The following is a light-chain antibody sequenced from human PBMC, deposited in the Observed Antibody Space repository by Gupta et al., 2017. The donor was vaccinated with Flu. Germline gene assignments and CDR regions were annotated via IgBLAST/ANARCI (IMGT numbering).Light chain of an antibody. V-gene: IGKV2-30*01. CDR2: KVS. CDR1: QSLGYSDGNTY. CDR3: RQGTHWPPWT. J-gene: IGKJ1*01. Sequence: DVVMTQSPLSLPVTLGQPASISCRSSQSLGYSDGNTYLNWFQQRPGQAPRRLIYKVSNRDAGVPDRFGGSGYGNYFTLKISRGEAEDVGVYYCRQGTHWPPWTFGQGTKVEIK.